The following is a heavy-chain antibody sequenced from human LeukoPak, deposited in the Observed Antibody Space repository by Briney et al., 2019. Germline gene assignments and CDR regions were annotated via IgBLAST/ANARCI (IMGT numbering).Heavy chain of an antibody. CDR1: GGSIGSSSYY. Sequence: PSETLSLTCTVSGGSIGSSSYYWGWIRQPPGKGLEWIGSIYYSGSTYYNPSLKSRVTISVDTSKNQFSLKLSSVTAADTAVYYCARQSSSWYTAYNWFDPRGQGTLVTVSS. CDR3: ARQSSSWYTAYNWFDP. CDR2: IYYSGST. J-gene: IGHJ5*02. D-gene: IGHD6-13*01. V-gene: IGHV4-39*01.